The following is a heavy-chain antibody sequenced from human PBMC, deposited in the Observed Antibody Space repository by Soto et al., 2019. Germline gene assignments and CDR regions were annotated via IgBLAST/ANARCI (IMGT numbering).Heavy chain of an antibody. CDR3: ARRTELYDYVWGSRYYFDY. Sequence: SETLSLTCTVSSGSISSSSYYWGWIRQPPGKGLEWIGSIYYSGSTYYNPSLKSRVTISVDTSKNQFSLKLSSVTAADTAVYYCARRTELYDYVWGSRYYFDYWGQGTLVTVS. V-gene: IGHV4-39*01. CDR2: IYYSGST. CDR1: SGSISSSSYY. D-gene: IGHD3-16*01. J-gene: IGHJ4*02.